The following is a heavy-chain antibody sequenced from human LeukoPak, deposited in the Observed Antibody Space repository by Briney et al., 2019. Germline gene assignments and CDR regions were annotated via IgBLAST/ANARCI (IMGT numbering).Heavy chain of an antibody. Sequence: GGSLRLSCAASGFTFSSYSMNWVRQAPGKGLEWVSSISSSSSYIYYADSVKGRFTISRDNAKNSLYLQMNSLRAEDTAVYYCARAGGSTVSHSDYWGQGTLVTVSS. CDR2: ISSSSSYI. D-gene: IGHD4-17*01. J-gene: IGHJ4*02. CDR1: GFTFSSYS. V-gene: IGHV3-21*01. CDR3: ARAGGSTVSHSDY.